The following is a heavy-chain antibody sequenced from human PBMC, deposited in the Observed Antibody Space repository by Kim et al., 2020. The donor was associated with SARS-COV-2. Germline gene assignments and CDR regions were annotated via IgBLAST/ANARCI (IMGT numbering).Heavy chain of an antibody. J-gene: IGHJ6*02. D-gene: IGHD6-13*01. Sequence: SVKVSCKASGGTFSSYAISWVRQAPGQGLEWMGGIIPIFGRANYAQKFQGRVTITADESTSTAYMELSSLRSEDTAVYYCARDGRSIAAAGTYYYYGMDVWGQGTTVTVSS. CDR3: ARDGRSIAAAGTYYYYGMDV. CDR1: GGTFSSYA. V-gene: IGHV1-69*13. CDR2: IIPIFGRA.